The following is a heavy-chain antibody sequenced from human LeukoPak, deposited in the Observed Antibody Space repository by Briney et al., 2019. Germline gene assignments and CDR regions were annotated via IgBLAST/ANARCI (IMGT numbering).Heavy chain of an antibody. CDR3: ARQVMTGNYYYYMDV. CDR2: IYYSGST. J-gene: IGHJ6*03. V-gene: IGHV4-39*01. CDR1: GGSISSSSYY. D-gene: IGHD1-14*01. Sequence: PSETLSLTCTVSGGSISSSSYYWGWIRQPPGKGLEWIGSIYYSGSTYYNPPLKSRVTISVDTSKNQFSLKLSSVTAADTAVYYCARQVMTGNYYYYMDVWGKGTTVTVSS.